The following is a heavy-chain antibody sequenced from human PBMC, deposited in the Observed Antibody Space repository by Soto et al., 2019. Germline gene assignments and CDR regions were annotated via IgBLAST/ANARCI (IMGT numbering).Heavy chain of an antibody. CDR1: GGSVSSTTHY. D-gene: IGHD6-13*01. CDR3: ARVLIGSATGTVDY. V-gene: IGHV4-61*01. CDR2: SSYSGST. Sequence: QVQLQESGPGLVKPSETLSLTCSVSGGSVSSTTHYWSWIRQPPGQGLEWIGYSSYSGSTRYNPSLKSRLSISLDTSTNQFSLKLSSVTAADTAVYFCARVLIGSATGTVDYWGQGIQVTVSS. J-gene: IGHJ4*02.